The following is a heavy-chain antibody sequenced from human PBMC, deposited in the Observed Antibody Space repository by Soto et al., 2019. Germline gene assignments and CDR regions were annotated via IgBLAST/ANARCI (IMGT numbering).Heavy chain of an antibody. CDR3: ARRGTCSGSPSCGMDV. CDR1: GGSMSSSSYY. D-gene: IGHD3-10*02. CDR2: IYYSGST. J-gene: IGHJ6*02. V-gene: IGHV4-39*01. Sequence: QLQLQESGPGLVKPSETLSLTCTVSGGSMSSSSYYWGWIRQPPGKGLEWFGSIYYSGSTYYNPSLKSRVTISVDTSKKQFSLKLSSVIAADTAVYYCARRGTCSGSPSCGMDVWGQGTTVTVSS.